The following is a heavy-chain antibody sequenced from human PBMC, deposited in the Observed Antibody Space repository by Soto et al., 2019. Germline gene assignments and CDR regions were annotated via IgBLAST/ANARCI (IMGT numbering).Heavy chain of an antibody. V-gene: IGHV1-69*01. D-gene: IGHD2-15*01. CDR3: ARDAVVVVAATRSREDYYYYYGMDL. J-gene: IGHJ6*02. Sequence: QVQLVQSGAEVKKPGSSVKVSCKASGGTFSSYAISWVRQAPGQGLEWMGGIFPIFGTANYAQKFQGRVTITADESTSTAYMELSSLRSEDTAVYYCARDAVVVVAATRSREDYYYYYGMDLWGQGTTVTVSS. CDR2: IFPIFGTA. CDR1: GGTFSSYA.